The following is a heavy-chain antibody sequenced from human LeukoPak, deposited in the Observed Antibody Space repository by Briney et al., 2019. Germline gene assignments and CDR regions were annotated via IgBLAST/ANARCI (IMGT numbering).Heavy chain of an antibody. CDR3: ARSDCGGDCDWFDP. CDR1: GFTFSSYS. D-gene: IGHD2-21*02. V-gene: IGHV3-7*01. CDR2: IKQDGSEK. J-gene: IGHJ5*02. Sequence: PGGSLRLSCAASGFTFSSYSMNWVRQAPGKGLEWVANIKQDGSEKYYVDSVKGRFTISRDNAKNSLYLQMNSLRAEDTAVYYCARSDCGGDCDWFDPWGQGTLVTVSS.